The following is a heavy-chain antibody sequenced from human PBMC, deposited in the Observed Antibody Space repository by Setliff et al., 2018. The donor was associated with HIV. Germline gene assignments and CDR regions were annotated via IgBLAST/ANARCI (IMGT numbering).Heavy chain of an antibody. Sequence: SETLSLTCAVSGGSISSSNWWSWVRQPPGKGLEWIGEIYHSGSTNYNPSLKSRVTISVDTSKNQFSLKLSSVTAEDTAVYYCARDHELWFGELFPANHYYFDYWGQGTLVTVSS. D-gene: IGHD3-10*01. J-gene: IGHJ4*02. CDR3: ARDHELWFGELFPANHYYFDY. CDR2: IYHSGST. V-gene: IGHV4-4*02. CDR1: GGSISSSNW.